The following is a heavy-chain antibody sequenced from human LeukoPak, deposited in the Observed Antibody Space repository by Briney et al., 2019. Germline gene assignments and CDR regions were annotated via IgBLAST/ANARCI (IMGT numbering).Heavy chain of an antibody. CDR2: ISGSGGST. CDR3: AKSRGYSYGYGGEAFDI. J-gene: IGHJ3*02. V-gene: IGHV3-23*01. Sequence: GGSLRLSCAASGFTFSSYAMSWVRQAPGKGLEWVLAISGSGGSTYYADSVQGRFTISRDNSKNTLYLQMNSLRAEDTAAYSCAKSRGYSYGYGGEAFDIWGQGTMVTVSS. D-gene: IGHD5-18*01. CDR1: GFTFSSYA.